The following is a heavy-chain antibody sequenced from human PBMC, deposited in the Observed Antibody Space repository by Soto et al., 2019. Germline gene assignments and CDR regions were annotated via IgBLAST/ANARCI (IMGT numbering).Heavy chain of an antibody. Sequence: QVQLVQSGAEVKKPESSVRVSCKASGGTFNNYAITWVRQSTGKGLEWMGGTIPMFGTTNYAEKFQGRVTITGDESTNTASMELSSLRSEDTAVYYCTRCGIRYHSIGFYLGSDGMDVWGQGTTVIVSS. CDR2: TIPMFGTT. J-gene: IGHJ6*02. CDR3: TRCGIRYHSIGFYLGSDGMDV. CDR1: GGTFNNYA. D-gene: IGHD3-22*01. V-gene: IGHV1-69*12.